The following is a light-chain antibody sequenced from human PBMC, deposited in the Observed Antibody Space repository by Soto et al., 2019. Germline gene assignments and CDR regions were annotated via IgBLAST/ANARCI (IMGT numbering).Light chain of an antibody. V-gene: IGKV3D-20*02. CDR3: QQRSNWLIT. CDR2: DAS. CDR1: QSISSSS. J-gene: IGKJ5*01. Sequence: ENVLTQSPGTLSLSPVDRATLSCMASQSISSSSLAWYQQEPGQAPRLLIYDASNRATGIPARFSGSGSGTDFTLTISSLGPEDFAVYYCQQRSNWLITFGQGTRLEIK.